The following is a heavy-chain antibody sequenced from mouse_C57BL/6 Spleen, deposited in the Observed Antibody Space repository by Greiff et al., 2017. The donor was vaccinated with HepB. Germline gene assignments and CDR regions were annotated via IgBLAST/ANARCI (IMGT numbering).Heavy chain of an antibody. Sequence: EVQLQQSGPELVKPGASVKISCKASGYTFTDYYMNWVKQRHGKSLEWIGDINPNNGGTSYNQKFKGKDTLTVDKSSSTAYMELRSLTSEDSAVYYCARSRDPWFAYWGQGTLVTVSA. CDR2: INPNNGGT. J-gene: IGHJ3*01. V-gene: IGHV1-26*01. CDR1: GYTFTDYY. CDR3: ARSRDPWFAY.